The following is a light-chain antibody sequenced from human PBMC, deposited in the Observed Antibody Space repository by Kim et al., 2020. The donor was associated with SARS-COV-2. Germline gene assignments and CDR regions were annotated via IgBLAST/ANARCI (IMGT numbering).Light chain of an antibody. CDR1: QSVSSN. CDR2: GAS. J-gene: IGKJ2*01. Sequence: EIVMTQSPATLSVSPGERATLTCRASQSVSSNLAWYQQKPGQAPRLLIYGASTRATGIPARFSGSGSGTEFTLTISSLQSEDFAVYYCQQYNNWPSLRGAFGQGTKLEI. CDR3: QQYNNWPSLRGA. V-gene: IGKV3-15*01.